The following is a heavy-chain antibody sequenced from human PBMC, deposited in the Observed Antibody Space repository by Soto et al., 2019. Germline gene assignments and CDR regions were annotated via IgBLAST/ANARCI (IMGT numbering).Heavy chain of an antibody. V-gene: IGHV4-4*07. CDR3: VRDCSGGGCYSDYGMDV. D-gene: IGHD2-15*01. Sequence: PWETLSLTCTVSGDSVSSYYWSWIRQPAGRGLEWIGRIYISGSTDYNPSLKGRVSMSVDRSKNQFSLKLTSVTAADTAVYYCVRDCSGGGCYSDYGMDVWGQGTTVTVSS. CDR2: IYISGST. CDR1: GDSVSSYY. J-gene: IGHJ6*02.